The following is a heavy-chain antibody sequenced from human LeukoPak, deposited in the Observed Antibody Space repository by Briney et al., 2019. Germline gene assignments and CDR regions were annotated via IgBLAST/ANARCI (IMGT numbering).Heavy chain of an antibody. J-gene: IGHJ5*02. CDR2: IYYSATT. V-gene: IGHV4-39*01. CDR3: ARSSGYLFDP. Sequence: SETLSLTCTVSGGSISSSSYYWGWIRQPPGKGLEWIGSIYYSATTYYNPSLKSRVSISVDTSKNQFSLKLSSVSAADTAVYYCARSSGYLFDPWGQGIPVTVSS. D-gene: IGHD3-22*01. CDR1: GGSISSSSYY.